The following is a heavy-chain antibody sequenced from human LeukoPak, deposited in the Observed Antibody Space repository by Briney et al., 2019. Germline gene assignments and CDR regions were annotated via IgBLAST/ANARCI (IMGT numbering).Heavy chain of an antibody. Sequence: SETLSLTCTVSGGSISSYYWSWIRQPPGKGLEWIGYIYYSGSTNYNPSLKSRVTISVDTSKNQFSLKLSSVTAADTAVYYCARDSNGPFDYWGQGTLVTVSS. J-gene: IGHJ4*02. CDR1: GGSISSYY. D-gene: IGHD3-22*01. CDR3: ARDSNGPFDY. V-gene: IGHV4-59*01. CDR2: IYYSGST.